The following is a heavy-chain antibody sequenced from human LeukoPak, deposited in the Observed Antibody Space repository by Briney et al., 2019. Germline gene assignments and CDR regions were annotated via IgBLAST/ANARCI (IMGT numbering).Heavy chain of an antibody. J-gene: IGHJ3*02. D-gene: IGHD2-8*01. CDR3: AREMVRDTFDI. Sequence: PSETLSLTCTVSGGSISRDGHYWSWIRQYPGKGLESIGSVSSSGTTTYNPSLKSRVTISLDTSQNQFSLNLRSLTAVDTAVYYCAREMVRDTFDIWGQGTMVTVSS. CDR2: VSSSGTT. CDR1: GGSISRDGHY. V-gene: IGHV4-31*03.